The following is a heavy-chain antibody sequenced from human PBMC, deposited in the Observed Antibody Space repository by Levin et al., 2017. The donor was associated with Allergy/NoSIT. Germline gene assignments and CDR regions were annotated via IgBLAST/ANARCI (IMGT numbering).Heavy chain of an antibody. Sequence: KTGGSLRLSCAASGFTFSTHSINWVRQSPEKGLEWVSSISGSGGYIYYADSVKGRFTISRDNAKNSLYLQMNSLRAEDTAVYYCTKDLKAQGNSWYPTGGDNYYYGMDVWGQGTTVTVSS. V-gene: IGHV3-21*06. CDR3: TKDLKAQGNSWYPTGGDNYYYGMDV. D-gene: IGHD6-13*01. CDR1: GFTFSTHS. CDR2: ISGSGGYI. J-gene: IGHJ6*02.